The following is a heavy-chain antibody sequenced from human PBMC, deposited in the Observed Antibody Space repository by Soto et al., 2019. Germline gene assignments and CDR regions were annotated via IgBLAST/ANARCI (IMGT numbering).Heavy chain of an antibody. CDR1: GGSISSYY. J-gene: IGHJ3*02. D-gene: IGHD1-7*01. CDR2: IYTSGST. Sequence: LSLTCTVSGGSISSYYWSWIRQPAGKGLEWIGRIYTSGSTNYNPSLKSRVTMSVDTSKNQFSLKLSSVTAADTAVYYCVRVGKLELQGGAFDIWGQGTMVTVSS. CDR3: VRVGKLELQGGAFDI. V-gene: IGHV4-4*07.